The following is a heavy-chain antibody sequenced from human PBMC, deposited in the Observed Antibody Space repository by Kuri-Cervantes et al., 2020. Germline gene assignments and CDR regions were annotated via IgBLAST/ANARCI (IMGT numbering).Heavy chain of an antibody. V-gene: IGHV2-70*04. CDR1: GFSLNTRGMR. D-gene: IGHD2/OR15-2a*01. CDR2: IDWDDDK. Sequence: SGPTLVKPTQTLTLTCTFSGFSLNTRGMRVSWIRQPPGKALEWLARIDWDDDKHYTTSLRTRLTISKDTSRNQVVLTMTNVDPVDTATYYCARIDRQEYDAFDIWGQGTMVTVSS. CDR3: ARIDRQEYDAFDI. J-gene: IGHJ3*02.